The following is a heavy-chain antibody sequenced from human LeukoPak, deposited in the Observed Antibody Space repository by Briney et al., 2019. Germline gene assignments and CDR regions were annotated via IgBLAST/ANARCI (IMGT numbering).Heavy chain of an antibody. CDR3: ATGRWSFDY. Sequence: ASVKVSCKASGYTFTNYYMHWVRQAPGQGLEWMGIVNPSDGGTSYAQQFQGRVTMTGDTSTSTVYMELSSLRSEDTAVYYCATGRWSFDYWGRGTLVTVSS. CDR2: VNPSDGGT. D-gene: IGHD4-23*01. CDR1: GYTFTNYY. J-gene: IGHJ4*02. V-gene: IGHV1-46*01.